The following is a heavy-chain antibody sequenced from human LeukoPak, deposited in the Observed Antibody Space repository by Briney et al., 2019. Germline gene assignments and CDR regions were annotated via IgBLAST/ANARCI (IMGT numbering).Heavy chain of an antibody. CDR1: GGSISSGGYY. V-gene: IGHV4-31*03. J-gene: IGHJ3*02. Sequence: SQTLSLTCTVSGGSISSGGYYWSWIRQHPGKGLEWIGYIYYSGSTYYNPSLKSRVTISVDTSKNQFSLKLSSVTAADTAVHYCARDYSQWLSGADIWGQGTMVTVSS. CDR2: IYYSGST. CDR3: ARDYSQWLSGADI. D-gene: IGHD6-19*01.